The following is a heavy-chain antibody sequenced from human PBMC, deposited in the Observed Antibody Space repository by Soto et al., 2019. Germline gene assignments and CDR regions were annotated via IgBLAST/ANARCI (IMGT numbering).Heavy chain of an antibody. CDR3: VRDGTKTLRDWFAP. CDR2: IYYSGST. Sequence: PSETLSLTCTVSGGSISSGGYYWSWIRQHPGKGLEWIGYIYYSGSTDYNPSLKSRVMMSVDTSKKQFSLKLRSVTAADTAVYYCVRDGTKTLRDWFAPWGQGISVTVSS. CDR1: GGSISSGGYY. J-gene: IGHJ5*02. D-gene: IGHD1-1*01. V-gene: IGHV4-31*03.